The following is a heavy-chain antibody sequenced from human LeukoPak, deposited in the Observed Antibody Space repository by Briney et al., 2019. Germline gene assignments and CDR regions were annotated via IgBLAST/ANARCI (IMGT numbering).Heavy chain of an antibody. CDR1: GFSLSTSGVG. V-gene: IGHV2-5*02. Sequence: SGPTLVKPTQTLTLTCTFSGFSLSTSGVGVGWIRQPPGKALEWLALIYWDDDKRYSPSLKSRLTITKDTSKNQVVLTMTNMDPVDTATYYCAHTNRLAYSSGWDFDYWGQGTLVTVSS. CDR3: AHTNRLAYSSGWDFDY. CDR2: IYWDDDK. J-gene: IGHJ4*02. D-gene: IGHD6-19*01.